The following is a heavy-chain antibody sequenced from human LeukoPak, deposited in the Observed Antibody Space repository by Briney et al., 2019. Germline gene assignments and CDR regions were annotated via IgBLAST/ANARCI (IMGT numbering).Heavy chain of an antibody. J-gene: IGHJ4*02. Sequence: PGGSLRLSCAASGFTFSSYAMSWVRQAPGKGLEWVSAISGSGGSTYYADSVKGRLTISRDNSKNTLYLQMNSLRAEDTAVYYCAKLQGYDFWSGYPNFDYWGQGTLVTVSS. CDR1: GFTFSSYA. CDR2: ISGSGGST. V-gene: IGHV3-23*01. D-gene: IGHD3-3*01. CDR3: AKLQGYDFWSGYPNFDY.